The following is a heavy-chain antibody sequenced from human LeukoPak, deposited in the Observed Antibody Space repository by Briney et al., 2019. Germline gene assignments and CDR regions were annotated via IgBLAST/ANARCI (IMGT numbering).Heavy chain of an antibody. CDR1: GFTFSSYG. J-gene: IGHJ4*02. V-gene: IGHV3-30*18. CDR3: AKGLISRIAVAGSGY. D-gene: IGHD6-19*01. Sequence: GGSLRLSCAASGFTFSSYGMHWVRQAPGKGLEWVAVISYDGSNKYCADSVKGRFTISRDNSKNTLYLQMNSLRAEDTAVYYCAKGLISRIAVAGSGYWGQGTLVTVSS. CDR2: ISYDGSNK.